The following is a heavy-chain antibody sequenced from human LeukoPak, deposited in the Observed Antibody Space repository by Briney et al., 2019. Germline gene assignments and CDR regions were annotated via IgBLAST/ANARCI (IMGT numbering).Heavy chain of an antibody. D-gene: IGHD3-3*01. CDR3: AKGNDFWEV. CDR2: ISGSGGST. J-gene: IGHJ6*04. CDR1: GFTVSSNY. Sequence: GGSLRLSCAASGFTVSSNYMSWVRQAPGKGLEWVSAISGSGGSTYYADSVKGRFTISRDNSKNTLYLQMNSLRAEDTAVYYCAKGNDFWEVWGKGTTVTVSS. V-gene: IGHV3-23*01.